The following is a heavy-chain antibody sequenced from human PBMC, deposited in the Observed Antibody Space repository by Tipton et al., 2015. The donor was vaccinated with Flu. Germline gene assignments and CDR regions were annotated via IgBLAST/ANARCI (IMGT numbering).Heavy chain of an antibody. J-gene: IGHJ4*02. CDR2: TSNTGST. Sequence: TLSLTCTVSGGSISTGDYYWIWIRQHPGEGLEWIVYTSNTGSTFYNPPLKSRVTTSLDTSKNQFSLKVSSVTAADTAVYYCARRGYGSYAPIDYWGQGTPVSVSS. CDR1: GGSISTGDYY. CDR3: ARRGYGSYAPIDY. D-gene: IGHD3-10*01. V-gene: IGHV4-31*03.